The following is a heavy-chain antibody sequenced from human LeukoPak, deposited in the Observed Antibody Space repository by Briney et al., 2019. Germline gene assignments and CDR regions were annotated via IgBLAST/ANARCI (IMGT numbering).Heavy chain of an antibody. Sequence: PGGSLRLSCAASGFTFRSYGMHWVRQAPGKGLEWVANIKQDGSEKYYVDSVKGRFTISRDNAKNSLYLQMSSLRAEDTAVYYCARQLGDYDILTGYYRYYYYGMDVWGQGTTVTVSS. V-gene: IGHV3-7*01. D-gene: IGHD3-9*01. CDR3: ARQLGDYDILTGYYRYYYYGMDV. J-gene: IGHJ6*02. CDR2: IKQDGSEK. CDR1: GFTFRSYG.